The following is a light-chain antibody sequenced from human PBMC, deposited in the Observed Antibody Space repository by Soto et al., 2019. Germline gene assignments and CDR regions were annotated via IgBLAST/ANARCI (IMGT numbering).Light chain of an antibody. CDR1: KSNIGSNH. CDR3: ASLDDSRNGHVV. V-gene: IGLV1-44*01. CDR2: GNN. Sequence: QSVLTQPPSASGTPVQRVAISCSGSKSNIGSNHVNWYQQLPGTAPELLIYGNNQRPSGVPDRFSGSRSGTSASLAISGLQAVDEADYYCASLDDSRNGHVVFGGGTKVTVL. J-gene: IGLJ2*01.